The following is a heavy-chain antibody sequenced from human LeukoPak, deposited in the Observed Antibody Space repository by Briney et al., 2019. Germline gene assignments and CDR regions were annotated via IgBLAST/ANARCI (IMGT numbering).Heavy chain of an antibody. CDR2: IYYSGST. CDR1: GGSISSYY. CDR3: ARVTGYMIEDYFDY. J-gene: IGHJ4*02. V-gene: IGHV4-59*01. Sequence: SETLSLTCTVSGGSISSYYWSWIRQPPGKGLEWIGYIYYSGSTNYNPSLKSRVTISVETSKNQFSLKLSSVTAADTAVYYCARVTGYMIEDYFDYWGQGPRSPSPQ. D-gene: IGHD3-22*01.